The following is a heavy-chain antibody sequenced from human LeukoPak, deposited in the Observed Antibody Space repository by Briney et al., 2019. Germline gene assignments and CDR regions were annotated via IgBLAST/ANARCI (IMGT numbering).Heavy chain of an antibody. V-gene: IGHV4-59*08. Sequence: SETLSLTCTASGGSISSDYWSWIRQPPGKGLEWVGYIYYSGSTNYSPSLKSRATISVDTSKKQFSLKLSSVTAADTAVYYCARRSLVRTVGYYYAMDVWGQGTTVTVSS. CDR1: GGSISSDY. D-gene: IGHD1-26*01. CDR3: ARRSLVRTVGYYYAMDV. J-gene: IGHJ6*02. CDR2: IYYSGST.